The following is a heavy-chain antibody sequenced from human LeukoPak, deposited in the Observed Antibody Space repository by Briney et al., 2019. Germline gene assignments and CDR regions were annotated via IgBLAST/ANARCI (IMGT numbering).Heavy chain of an antibody. D-gene: IGHD1-26*01. CDR2: IYYSGST. CDR1: GGSVSSSSYY. J-gene: IGHJ4*02. CDR3: ARVSSGSYWSDY. V-gene: IGHV4-39*07. Sequence: TSETLSLTCTVSGGSVSSSSYYWGWIRQPPGKGLEWIGSIYYSGSTYYNPSLKSRVTISVDTSKNQFSLKLSSVTAADTAVYYCARVSSGSYWSDYWGQGTLVTVSS.